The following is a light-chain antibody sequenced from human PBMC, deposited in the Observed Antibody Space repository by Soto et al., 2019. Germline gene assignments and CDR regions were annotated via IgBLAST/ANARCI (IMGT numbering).Light chain of an antibody. Sequence: DIQRTQSPSSLSESVGDRVTITCRASQDISSFLAWYQQKPGKAPKLLIFAASTLQSGVPSRFSGSGSGTEFTLTISSLQPDDFATYYCQQYNSYPYTFGQGTRLEIK. V-gene: IGKV1-9*01. CDR3: QQYNSYPYT. CDR1: QDISSF. J-gene: IGKJ5*01. CDR2: AAS.